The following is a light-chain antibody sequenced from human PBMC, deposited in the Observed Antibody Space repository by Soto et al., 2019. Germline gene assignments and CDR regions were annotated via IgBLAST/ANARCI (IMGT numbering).Light chain of an antibody. CDR1: SIDVGHDNY. Sequence: QSVLTQPASVSGSPGQSITISCTGTSIDVGHDNYVSWYQQFPGKVPKLIFYDVSNRPSGVSNRFSGSKSGNTASLTISGLQADDEADYYCSSYTSSGTYVFGTGTKVTVL. CDR2: DVS. CDR3: SSYTSSGTYV. V-gene: IGLV2-14*03. J-gene: IGLJ1*01.